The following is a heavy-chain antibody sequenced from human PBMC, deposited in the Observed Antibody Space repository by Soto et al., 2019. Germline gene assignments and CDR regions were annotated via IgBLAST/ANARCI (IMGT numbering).Heavy chain of an antibody. J-gene: IGHJ6*02. Sequence: ASVKVSCKASGFTFSDYYMHWVREAPGQGLEWMGWLNPKSGGTTYAQKFQGRLTLSRDTSINTAYMELSRLSIDDTALYYCARERYQVLSDGMDVWGQGTTVTVSS. CDR1: GFTFSDYY. V-gene: IGHV1-2*02. CDR2: LNPKSGGT. D-gene: IGHD2-2*01. CDR3: ARERYQVLSDGMDV.